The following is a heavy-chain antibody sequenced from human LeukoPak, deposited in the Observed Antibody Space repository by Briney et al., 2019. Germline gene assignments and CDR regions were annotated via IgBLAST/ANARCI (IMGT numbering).Heavy chain of an antibody. D-gene: IGHD2-2*01. CDR3: AKPMSDIVVVPADC. CDR2: ISGSGGST. V-gene: IGHV3-23*01. J-gene: IGHJ4*02. Sequence: GGSLRLSCAASGFTSSSYAMSWVRQAPGKGLEWVSAISGSGGSTYYADSVKGRFTISRDNSKNTLYLQMNSLRAEDTAVYYCAKPMSDIVVVPADCWGQGTLVTVSS. CDR1: GFTSSSYA.